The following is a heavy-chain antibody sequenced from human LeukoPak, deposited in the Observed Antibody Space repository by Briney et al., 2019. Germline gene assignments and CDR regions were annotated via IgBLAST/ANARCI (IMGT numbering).Heavy chain of an antibody. CDR3: ARDIKLGSSWYSGWFAP. V-gene: IGHV3-7*01. CDR2: IKQDGSEK. D-gene: IGHD6-13*01. J-gene: IGHJ5*02. Sequence: GGSLRLSCAASGFTFSNYWMSWVRQAPGKGLEWMANIKQDGSEKYYVDSVKGRFTISRDNAKNSLYLQMNSLRAEDTAVYSCARDIKLGSSWYSGWFAPWGQGTLVTVSS. CDR1: GFTFSNYW.